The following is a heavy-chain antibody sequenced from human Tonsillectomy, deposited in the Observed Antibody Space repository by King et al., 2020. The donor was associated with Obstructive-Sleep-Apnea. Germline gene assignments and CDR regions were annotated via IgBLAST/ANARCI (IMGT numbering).Heavy chain of an antibody. D-gene: IGHD2-2*01. V-gene: IGHV3-23*04. CDR2: ISAGGGST. J-gene: IGHJ5*02. CDR3: AKDAVVVVPAAMAYDWFDP. Sequence: VQLVESGGGLVQPGGSLRLSCAASGFTFSSYAMSWVRQSPGKGLEWVSVISAGGGSTSYADSVKGRFTIPRDNSKNTLFLQMNSLSAEDTAVYYCAKDAVVVVPAAMAYDWFDPWGQGTLVTVSS. CDR1: GFTFSSYA.